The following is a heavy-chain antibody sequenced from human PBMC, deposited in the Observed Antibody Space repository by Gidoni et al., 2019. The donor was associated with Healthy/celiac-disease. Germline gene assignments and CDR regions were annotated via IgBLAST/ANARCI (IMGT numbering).Heavy chain of an antibody. V-gene: IGHV1-18*04. Sequence: QVQLVQSGAEVKKPGASVKVSCTASGYTFTSYGISWVRQAPGQGLEWMGWISAYNGNTNYAQKLQGRVTMTTDTSTSTAYMELRSMRSDDTAVYYCARDPVGITIGGVVITYGMDVWGQGTTVTVSS. CDR2: ISAYNGNT. J-gene: IGHJ6*02. D-gene: IGHD3-3*01. CDR1: GYTFTSYG. CDR3: ARDPVGITIGGVVITYGMDV.